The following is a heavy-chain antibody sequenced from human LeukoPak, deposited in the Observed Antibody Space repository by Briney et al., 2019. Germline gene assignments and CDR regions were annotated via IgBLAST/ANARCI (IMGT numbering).Heavy chain of an antibody. Sequence: SETLSLTCTVSGDSIRSYYWNWIRQPPGKGLEWIGYIYYSGSTNYNPSLKSRVTMSVDTSKNQFSLKLSSVTAADTAVYYCAREGYYGSGSYYEPHYYYYYGMDVWGQGTTVTVSS. V-gene: IGHV4-59*01. CDR1: GDSIRSYY. CDR3: AREGYYGSGSYYEPHYYYYYGMDV. D-gene: IGHD3-10*01. CDR2: IYYSGST. J-gene: IGHJ6*02.